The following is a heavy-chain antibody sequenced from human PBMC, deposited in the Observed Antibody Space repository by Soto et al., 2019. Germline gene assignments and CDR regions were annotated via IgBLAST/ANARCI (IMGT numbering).Heavy chain of an antibody. CDR2: IYSVGTT. CDR1: GFTVGNNY. CDR3: MNRPRA. J-gene: IGHJ5*02. V-gene: IGHV3-66*01. Sequence: EVQLVESGGGLVQPGGSLRLSCVASGFTVGNNYMSWVRQAPGKGLEWVSLIYSVGTTHYADTVRGRFTISRDSSKNTLYLEMQSLRRENTAIYYCMNRPRAWGQGTLVTVSS. D-gene: IGHD6-6*01.